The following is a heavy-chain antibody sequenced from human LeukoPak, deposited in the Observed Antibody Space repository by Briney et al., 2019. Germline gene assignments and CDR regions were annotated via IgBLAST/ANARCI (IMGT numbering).Heavy chain of an antibody. V-gene: IGHV1-18*01. Sequence: ASVKVSCKASGYTFTSYGISWVRQAPGQGLEWMGWISAYNGNTNYAQKLQGRVTMTTDTSTSTAYMELRSLRSDDTAVYYCARELAYYYDSSGPLGSDYWGQGTLVTVSS. CDR1: GYTFTSYG. CDR3: ARELAYYYDSSGPLGSDY. J-gene: IGHJ4*02. CDR2: ISAYNGNT. D-gene: IGHD3-22*01.